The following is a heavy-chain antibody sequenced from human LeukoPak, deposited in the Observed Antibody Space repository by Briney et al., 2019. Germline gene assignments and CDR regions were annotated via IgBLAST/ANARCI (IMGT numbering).Heavy chain of an antibody. CDR3: ARGRGHYYDSSGYYSGSYWFDP. CDR1: GGTFSSYA. CDR2: IIPIFGTA. D-gene: IGHD3-22*01. Sequence: ASVKVSCKASGGTFSSYAISWVRQAPGQGLEWMEGIIPIFGTASYAQKFQGRVTMTRDTSTSTVYMELSSLRSEDTAVYYCARGRGHYYDSSGYYSGSYWFDPWGQGTLVTVSS. V-gene: IGHV1-69*05. J-gene: IGHJ5*02.